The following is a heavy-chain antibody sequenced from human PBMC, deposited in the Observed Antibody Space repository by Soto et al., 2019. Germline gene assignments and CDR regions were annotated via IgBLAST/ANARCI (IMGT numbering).Heavy chain of an antibody. J-gene: IGHJ4*02. V-gene: IGHV1-3*01. D-gene: IGHD4-17*01. CDR1: GYTSTSYA. CDR3: ARDFQRDYGIGDD. CDR2: INAGNGNT. Sequence: ASVKVSCKASGYTSTSYAMHWVRQAPGQRLEWMGWINAGNGNTKYSQKFQGRVTITRDTSASTAYMELSSLRSEDTAVYYCARDFQRDYGIGDDWGQGTLVTVSS.